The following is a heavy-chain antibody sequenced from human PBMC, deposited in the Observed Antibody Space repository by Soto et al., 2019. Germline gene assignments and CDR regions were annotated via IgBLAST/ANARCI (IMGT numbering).Heavy chain of an antibody. V-gene: IGHV3-23*01. Sequence: EVRLLESGGGLAQPGGSRRLSCAASGFTFSSSAMNWVRQAPGKGLEWVSSIRVGGGDTFYADSVRGRFTVSRYISRNTLYLQMNSLRAKDTAIYYCAKSSVGTVRTSGWCNWFDPWGQGTLVTVSS. CDR1: GFTFSSSA. CDR2: IRVGGGDT. J-gene: IGHJ5*02. D-gene: IGHD6-19*01. CDR3: AKSSVGTVRTSGWCNWFDP.